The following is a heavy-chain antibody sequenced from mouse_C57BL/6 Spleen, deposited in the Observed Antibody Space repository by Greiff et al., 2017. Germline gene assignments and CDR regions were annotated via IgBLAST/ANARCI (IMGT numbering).Heavy chain of an antibody. CDR3: ASTPLVYDYDGDAMDY. Sequence: QVQLKQSGAELAKPGASVKLSCKASGYTFTSYWMHWVKQRPGQGLEWIGNINPSSGYTKYNQKFKDKATVTADKSSSTAYMQLSSLTYEDSAVYYCASTPLVYDYDGDAMDYWGQGTSVTVSS. CDR2: INPSSGYT. CDR1: GYTFTSYW. D-gene: IGHD2-4*01. J-gene: IGHJ4*01. V-gene: IGHV1-7*01.